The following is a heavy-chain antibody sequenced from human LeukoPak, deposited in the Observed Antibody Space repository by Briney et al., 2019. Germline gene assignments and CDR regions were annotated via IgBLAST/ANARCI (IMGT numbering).Heavy chain of an antibody. CDR2: INPNTGGT. CDR1: GYTFTDYC. V-gene: IGHV1-2*06. J-gene: IGHJ3*02. Sequence: ASVKVSCKASGYTFTDYCIHWVRQAPGQGLEWMGQINPNTGGTDYAQRFQGRVTMTRDTSISTAYMELGSLRSDDTAIYYCARTRTVTTELMRAFEIWGQGTMVTVSS. CDR3: ARTRTVTTELMRAFEI. D-gene: IGHD4-17*01.